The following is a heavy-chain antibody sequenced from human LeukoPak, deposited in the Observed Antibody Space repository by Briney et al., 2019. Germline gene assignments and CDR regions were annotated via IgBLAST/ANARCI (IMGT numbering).Heavy chain of an antibody. D-gene: IGHD3-22*01. J-gene: IGHJ3*02. V-gene: IGHV4-34*01. CDR2: INHSGST. Sequence: KASETLSLTCAVYGGSFSGYYWSWIRQPPGKGLEWIGEINHSGSTNYNPSLKSRVTMSVDTSKNQFSLKLSSVTAADTAVYYCARDPYYYDSSGRVDAFDIWGQGTMVTVSS. CDR1: GGSFSGYY. CDR3: ARDPYYYDSSGRVDAFDI.